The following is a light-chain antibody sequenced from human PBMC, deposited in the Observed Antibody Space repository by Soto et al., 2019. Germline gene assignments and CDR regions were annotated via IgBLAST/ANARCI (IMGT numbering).Light chain of an antibody. CDR1: SSDIGGYKY. J-gene: IGLJ1*01. CDR3: SSFTSTSALEV. V-gene: IGLV2-14*01. Sequence: QSVLTQPTSVSGSPGQSITISCTGTSSDIGGYKYVSWYQQHTGKAPKLILFEVSDRPSGISARFSGSKSGNTASLTISGLQPEDEADYYCSSFTSTSALEVFGTGTKLTVL. CDR2: EVS.